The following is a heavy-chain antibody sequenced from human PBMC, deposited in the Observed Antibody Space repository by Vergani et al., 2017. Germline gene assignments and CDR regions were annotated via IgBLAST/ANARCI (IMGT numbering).Heavy chain of an antibody. Sequence: QVQLQESGPGLVKPSQTLSLTCTVSGGSISSGSYYWSWIRQPAGKGLEWIGRIYTSGSTNYNPSLKSRVTISVDTSKNQFSLKLSSVTAADTAVYYCARYCSGGSCPKPNWYFDLWGRGTLVTVSS. CDR1: GGSISSGSYY. J-gene: IGHJ2*01. D-gene: IGHD2-15*01. CDR3: ARYCSGGSCPKPNWYFDL. V-gene: IGHV4-61*02. CDR2: IYTSGST.